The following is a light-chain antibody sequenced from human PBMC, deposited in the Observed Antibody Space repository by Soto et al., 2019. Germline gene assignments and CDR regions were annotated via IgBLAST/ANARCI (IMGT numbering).Light chain of an antibody. CDR3: QQYHDWPPLT. CDR2: RAS. CDR1: QSVTSN. Sequence: EIVMTQSPATLSVSPGERAILSCRASQSVTSNLAWYQQKPGQAPRLLIYRASTRATGIPARFSGSVSGTEFTLTISSLQSEDFAVYYCQQYHDWPPLTFGGGTKVDIK. V-gene: IGKV3-15*01. J-gene: IGKJ4*01.